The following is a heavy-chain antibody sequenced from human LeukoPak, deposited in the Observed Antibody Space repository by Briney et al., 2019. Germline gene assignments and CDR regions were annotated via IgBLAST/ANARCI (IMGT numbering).Heavy chain of an antibody. CDR3: AKDMNSYGSGSSYNPWGPFDS. Sequence: GGSLTLSCAASGYTLDNYPMHCVRQAPGKGLEWVSGIAWNRRHTGFADSVKGRFTISRDNAENSLYLQMNSLTPEDTAFYFCAKDMNSYGSGSSYNPWGPFDSWGQGTLVTVSS. V-gene: IGHV3-9*01. CDR1: GYTLDNYP. D-gene: IGHD3-10*01. J-gene: IGHJ4*02. CDR2: IAWNRRHT.